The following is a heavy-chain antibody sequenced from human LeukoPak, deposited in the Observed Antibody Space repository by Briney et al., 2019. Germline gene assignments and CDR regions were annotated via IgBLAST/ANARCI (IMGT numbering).Heavy chain of an antibody. Sequence: ASVKVSCKASGYTFTDYYMHWVRQAPGQGLEWMGWINPNTGGTNYAQKFQGRVTMTRDTSISTAYMELSRLRSGDTAVYYCARVVGLYDSSGQHDNDAFDIWGQGTMVTVSS. V-gene: IGHV1-2*02. CDR3: ARVVGLYDSSGQHDNDAFDI. D-gene: IGHD3-22*01. CDR2: INPNTGGT. J-gene: IGHJ3*02. CDR1: GYTFTDYY.